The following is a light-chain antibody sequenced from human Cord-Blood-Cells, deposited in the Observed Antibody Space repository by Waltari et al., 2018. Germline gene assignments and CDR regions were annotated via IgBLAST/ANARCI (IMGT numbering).Light chain of an antibody. CDR1: QSVSSNY. J-gene: IGKJ1*01. V-gene: IGKV3-20*01. CDR3: QQYCSSPPT. Sequence: EIVSTQTPGTLPLSPGERATLSCRASQSVSSNYLTRYQQKPGQAPRLLIYGASSRPTGVPDRFSGSGSGTDFTLTISSLEPEDFAVYYCQQYCSSPPTFGQGTKVEIK. CDR2: GAS.